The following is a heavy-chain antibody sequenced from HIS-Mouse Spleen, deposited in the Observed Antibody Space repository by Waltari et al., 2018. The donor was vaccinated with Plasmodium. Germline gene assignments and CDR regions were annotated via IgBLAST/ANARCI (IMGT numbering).Heavy chain of an antibody. Sequence: QVQLQQWGAGLLKPSETLSLTCAVYGGSFSGYYWSWIRQTPGKGLEWMGEINHRGSTTYNPALKGQVTIAVDPTKTQFSLKLSSVTAADTAVYYCARGRRIMVVTAPRGFFDYWGQGTLVTVSS. V-gene: IGHV4-34*01. CDR2: INHRGST. CDR3: ARGRRIMVVTAPRGFFDY. D-gene: IGHD2-21*02. CDR1: GGSFSGYY. J-gene: IGHJ4*02.